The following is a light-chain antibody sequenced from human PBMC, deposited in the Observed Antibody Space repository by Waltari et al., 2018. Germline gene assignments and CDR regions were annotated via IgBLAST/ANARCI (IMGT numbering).Light chain of an antibody. V-gene: IGKV1-5*03. Sequence: DIQMTQSPSTLSASVEDSVTITCRASQSVSNWLAWYQQKPGKAPRLLIFKASTLGSGVPPRFSGSGSGTEFTLTISSMQTDDFVTYYCQQYKTYWGTFRQGTKVEIK. CDR1: QSVSNW. CDR2: KAS. CDR3: QQYKTYWGT. J-gene: IGKJ2*02.